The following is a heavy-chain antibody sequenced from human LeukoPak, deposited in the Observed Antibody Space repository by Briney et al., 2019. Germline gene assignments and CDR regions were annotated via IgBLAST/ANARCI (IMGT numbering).Heavy chain of an antibody. D-gene: IGHD3-9*01. CDR2: IYHIGST. J-gene: IGHJ2*01. Sequence: SETLSLTCAVSGGYISSSNWWSWVRQPPGKGLEWIGEIYHIGSTNYNPSLKSRVTISVDKSKNQFSLKLSSVTAADTAVYYCARYDILTGVSQHWYFDLWGRGTLVTVSS. CDR3: ARYDILTGVSQHWYFDL. V-gene: IGHV4-4*02. CDR1: GGYISSSNW.